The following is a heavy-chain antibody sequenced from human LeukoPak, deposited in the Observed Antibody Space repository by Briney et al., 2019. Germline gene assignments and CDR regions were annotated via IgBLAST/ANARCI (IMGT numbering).Heavy chain of an antibody. CDR3: AGGSYPWELGDFDY. CDR1: GYTFTSYG. V-gene: IGHV1-18*01. J-gene: IGHJ4*02. CDR2: ISAYNGNT. D-gene: IGHD1-26*01. Sequence: ASVKVSCKASGYTFTSYGISWVRQAPGQGLEWMGWISAYNGNTNYAQKLQGRVTMTTDTSTSTAYMELRSLRSDDTAVYYCAGGSYPWELGDFDYWGQGTLVTVSS.